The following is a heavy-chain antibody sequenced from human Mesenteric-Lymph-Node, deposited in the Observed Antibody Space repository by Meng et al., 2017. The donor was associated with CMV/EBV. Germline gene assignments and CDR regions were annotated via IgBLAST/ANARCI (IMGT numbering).Heavy chain of an antibody. D-gene: IGHD3-16*01. CDR1: GGTFSSYA. CDR3: ASLTGEYAFDI. Sequence: SVKVSCKASGGTFSSYAISWVRQAPGQGLEWMGGIIPIFGTANYAQKFQGRVTITTDESTSTAYMELSSLRSDDTAVYYCASLTGEYAFDIWGQGTMVTVSS. CDR2: IIPIFGTA. V-gene: IGHV1-69*05. J-gene: IGHJ3*02.